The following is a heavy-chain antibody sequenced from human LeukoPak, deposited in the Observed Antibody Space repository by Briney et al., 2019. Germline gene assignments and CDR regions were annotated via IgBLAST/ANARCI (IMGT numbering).Heavy chain of an antibody. CDR3: ARGLWFGDYGMDV. D-gene: IGHD3-10*01. J-gene: IGHJ6*02. Sequence: QPGGSLRLSCAASGFTFSSYDMHWVRQATGKGLEWVSGIGTAGDTYYPGSVKGRFTISRENAKNSLYLQMNSLRAGDTAVYYCARGLWFGDYGMDVWGQGTTVTVSS. CDR1: GFTFSSYD. V-gene: IGHV3-13*04. CDR2: IGTAGDT.